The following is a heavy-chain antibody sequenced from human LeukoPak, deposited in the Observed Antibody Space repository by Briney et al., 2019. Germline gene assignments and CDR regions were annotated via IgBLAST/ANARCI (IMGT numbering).Heavy chain of an antibody. CDR3: ARYYYDSSGYYAFDI. V-gene: IGHV4-59*01. Sequence: SETLSLTCSVSGVSISGYYWSWLRQPPGKGLEWIGYIYDSGSTNYNPSLKSRVTISADTSKNQFSLRLSSVTAADTAVYYCARYYYDSSGYYAFDIWGQGTMVTVSS. J-gene: IGHJ3*02. CDR1: GVSISGYY. D-gene: IGHD3-22*01. CDR2: IYDSGST.